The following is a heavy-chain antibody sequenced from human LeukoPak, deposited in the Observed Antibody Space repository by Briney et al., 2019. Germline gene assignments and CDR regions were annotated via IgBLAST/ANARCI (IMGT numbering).Heavy chain of an antibody. CDR2: INPNSGGT. V-gene: IGHV1-2*02. CDR1: GYTFTDYF. J-gene: IGHJ5*02. Sequence: ASVKVSCKASGYTFTDYFIHWVRQAPGQGLEWMGWINPNSGGTKYTQKFQGRVTMSRDTSISTAYMELSRLRSDDTAVYYCAKVGFNAWGQGALVTVSS. CDR3: AKVGFNA.